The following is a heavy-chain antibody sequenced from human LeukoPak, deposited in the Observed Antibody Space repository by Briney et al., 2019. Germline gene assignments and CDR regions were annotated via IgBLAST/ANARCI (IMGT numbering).Heavy chain of an antibody. Sequence: KPSETLSLTCAVYGGSFSGYYWSWIRQPPGKGLEWIGEINHSGSTNYNPSLKSRVTISVDTSKNQFSLKLSSVTAADTAVYYCARGRHSRVYYWGQGTLVTVSS. CDR2: INHSGST. J-gene: IGHJ4*02. V-gene: IGHV4-34*01. CDR1: GGSFSGYY. CDR3: ARGRHSRVYY. D-gene: IGHD6-13*01.